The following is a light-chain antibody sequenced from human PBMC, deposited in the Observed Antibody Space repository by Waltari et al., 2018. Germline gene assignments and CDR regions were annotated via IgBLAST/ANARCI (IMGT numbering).Light chain of an antibody. Sequence: QSVLTQPPSVSGAPGQRVTISCTGSNSNLGAGYDVQWYQQLPGTAPKLPSDPNASRPSGSPDRFSGSKTGTSASLAITGLEAEDEADYYCQSYDTSLSGSRVFGGGTKLTVL. J-gene: IGLJ2*01. CDR1: NSNLGAGYD. CDR2: PNA. CDR3: QSYDTSLSGSRV. V-gene: IGLV1-40*01.